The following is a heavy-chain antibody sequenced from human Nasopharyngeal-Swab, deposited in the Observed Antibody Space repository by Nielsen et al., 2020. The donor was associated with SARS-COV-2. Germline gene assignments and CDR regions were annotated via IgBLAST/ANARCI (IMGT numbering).Heavy chain of an antibody. J-gene: IGHJ6*02. V-gene: IGHV3-13*04. CDR2: IDTAGDT. CDR1: GFTFSSYD. CDR3: AREGKTTRYGMDV. Sequence: GESLKISCAASGFTFSSYDMHWVRQATGKGLEWVSAIDTAGDTYYPGSVKGRFTISRENAKNSLYLQMNSLRAGDTAVYYCAREGKTTRYGMDVWGQGTTVTVSS. D-gene: IGHD1-7*01.